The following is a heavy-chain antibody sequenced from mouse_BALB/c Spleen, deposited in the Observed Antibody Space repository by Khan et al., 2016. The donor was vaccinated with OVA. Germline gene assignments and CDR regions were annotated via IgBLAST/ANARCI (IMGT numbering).Heavy chain of an antibody. CDR1: GYTFSTYW. V-gene: IGHV1-7*01. J-gene: IGHJ3*01. D-gene: IGHD2-14*01. CDR2: INPSSGYT. Sequence: QVQLKQSGAELAKPGASVKMSCKASGYTFSTYWIHWVKQRPGQGLEWIGYINPSSGYTNYNQKFKDKATLTADKSSSTAYMQLSSLTSEDSAVYYCAREGAYYRSDGWFAYWGQGTLVTVSA. CDR3: AREGAYYRSDGWFAY.